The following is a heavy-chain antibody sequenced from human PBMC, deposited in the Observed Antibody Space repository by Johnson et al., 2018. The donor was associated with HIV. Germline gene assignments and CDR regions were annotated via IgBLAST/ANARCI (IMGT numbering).Heavy chain of an antibody. J-gene: IGHJ3*01. V-gene: IGHV3-48*04. CDR2: ITSTGITV. D-gene: IGHD3-10*01. Sequence: VQLVESGGGLVQPGGSLRLSCAASGFSFSTYWMHWVRQAPGKGLEWVSYITSTGITVYYAASVKGRFTISRANAKNSVYLQMNSLEAEDTAVYYCARAPEVRGVDAFDVWGQGTVVTVSS. CDR1: GFSFSTYW. CDR3: ARAPEVRGVDAFDV.